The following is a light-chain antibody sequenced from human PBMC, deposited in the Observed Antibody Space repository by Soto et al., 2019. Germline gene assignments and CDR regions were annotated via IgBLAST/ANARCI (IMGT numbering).Light chain of an antibody. CDR3: QQYDNLPIT. CDR2: DAS. Sequence: DIQMTQAPSSRSASVGDRVTITCQASQDISNYLNWYQQKPGKAPKLLIYDASNLETGVPSRFSGGGSGTDFTFTISSLQPEDIATYYCQQYDNLPITFGQGTRLEIK. J-gene: IGKJ5*01. CDR1: QDISNY. V-gene: IGKV1-33*01.